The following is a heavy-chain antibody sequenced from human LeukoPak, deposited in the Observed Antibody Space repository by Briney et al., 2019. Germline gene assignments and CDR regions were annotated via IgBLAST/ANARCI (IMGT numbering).Heavy chain of an antibody. V-gene: IGHV3-48*01. J-gene: IGHJ3*02. Sequence: PGGSLRLSCAASGFTFSSYSMNWVRQAPGKGLEWVSYISSSSSTIYYADSVKGRFTISRDNAKNSLYLQMNSLRAEDTAVYYCARRRYGNYFFSAFDIWGQGTMVTVSS. CDR2: ISSSSSTI. CDR3: ARRRYGNYFFSAFDI. CDR1: GFTFSSYS. D-gene: IGHD4-11*01.